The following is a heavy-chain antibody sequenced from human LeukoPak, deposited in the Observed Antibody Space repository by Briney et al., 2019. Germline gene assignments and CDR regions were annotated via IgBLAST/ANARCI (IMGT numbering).Heavy chain of an antibody. CDR3: ATVDSSGYSGGAFDI. V-gene: IGHV1-2*02. Sequence: GASVKVSCKASGYTFTGYYMHWVRQAPGQGLEWMGWINPNSGGTNYAQKFQGRVTMTRDTSISTAYMELSRLRSDDTAVYYCATVDSSGYSGGAFDIWGQGTMVTVSS. CDR1: GYTFTGYY. J-gene: IGHJ3*02. CDR2: INPNSGGT. D-gene: IGHD3-22*01.